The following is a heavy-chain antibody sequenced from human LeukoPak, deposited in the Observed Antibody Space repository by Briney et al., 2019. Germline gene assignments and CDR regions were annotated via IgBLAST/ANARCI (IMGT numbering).Heavy chain of an antibody. D-gene: IGHD3-9*01. J-gene: IGHJ4*02. V-gene: IGHV3-74*01. Sequence: GGSLRLSCAASGFTFSSYWMHWVRQAPGKGLVWVSRINSDGGTTTYADSVKGRVTISRDDAKNTLYLHMNSLRDDDTAVYYCASDQRYAFDYWGQGILVTVSS. CDR2: INSDGGTT. CDR3: ASDQRYAFDY. CDR1: GFTFSSYW.